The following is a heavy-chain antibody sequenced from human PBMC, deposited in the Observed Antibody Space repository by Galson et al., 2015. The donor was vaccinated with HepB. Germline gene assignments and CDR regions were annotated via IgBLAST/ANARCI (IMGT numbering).Heavy chain of an antibody. Sequence: SLRLSCAAFGFTFDDYGMSWVRQVPGKGLEWASGINWNGDKTMYADSVKGRFTISRDNAENSLYLQMNSLRPEDTALYYCARPLWVGQVLYGFDIWGQGTMVIVSS. V-gene: IGHV3-20*04. D-gene: IGHD3-10*01. CDR1: GFTFDDYG. CDR3: ARPLWVGQVLYGFDI. J-gene: IGHJ3*02. CDR2: INWNGDKT.